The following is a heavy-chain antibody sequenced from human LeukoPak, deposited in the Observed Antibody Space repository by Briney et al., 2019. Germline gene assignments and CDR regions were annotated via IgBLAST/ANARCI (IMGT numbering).Heavy chain of an antibody. V-gene: IGHV3-23*01. J-gene: IGHJ4*02. CDR2: IRPDGDRT. Sequence: GSLRLSCAASGFPFSTYAITWVRPGPGTGLEWISAIRPDGDRTYYADSVRGRFTISRDNSKDTVYLQINGLRVEDTGVYYCAREQSGTRGWYTIDYWGQGTLVTVSS. CDR1: GFPFSTYA. D-gene: IGHD6-19*01. CDR3: AREQSGTRGWYTIDY.